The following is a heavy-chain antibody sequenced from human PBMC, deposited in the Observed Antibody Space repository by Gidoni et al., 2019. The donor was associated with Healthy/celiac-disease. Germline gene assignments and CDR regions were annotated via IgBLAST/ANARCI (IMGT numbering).Heavy chain of an antibody. J-gene: IGHJ4*02. V-gene: IGHV5-51*01. CDR3: ARGGASGYDWSYFDY. D-gene: IGHD5-12*01. CDR1: GYSFTSYW. Sequence: ELQLVTSGAGVNKPGESLKISCNGSGYSFTSYWIVWVRQMPGKGMEWMGIICPGDSDTRYSPSFQGQVTISADKYISTAYLQWSSLKASDTAMYYCARGGASGYDWSYFDYWGQGTLVTVSS. CDR2: ICPGDSDT.